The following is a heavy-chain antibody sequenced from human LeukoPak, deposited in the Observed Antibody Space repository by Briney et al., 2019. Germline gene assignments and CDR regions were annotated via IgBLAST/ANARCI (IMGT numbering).Heavy chain of an antibody. J-gene: IGHJ5*02. D-gene: IGHD3-22*01. CDR2: INHSGST. CDR1: GGSFSGYY. V-gene: IGHV4-34*01. CDR3: ARGLPPMIVVGGGTSFDP. Sequence: SETLSLTCAVYGGSFSGYYWSWIRQPPGKGLEWIGEINHSGSTNYNPSLKSRVTISVDTSKNQFSLKLSSVTAADTAVYYCARGLPPMIVVGGGTSFDPWGQGTLVTVSS.